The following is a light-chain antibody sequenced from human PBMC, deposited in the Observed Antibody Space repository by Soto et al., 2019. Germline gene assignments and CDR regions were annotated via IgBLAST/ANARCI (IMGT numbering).Light chain of an antibody. J-gene: IGLJ1*01. CDR2: AVS. CDR1: SSDVGNYDL. CDR3: CSYAHSNTYV. Sequence: QSALTQPASASGSPGQSITISCTGTSSDVGNYDLVSWYQQPPGKAPKVMIYAVSNRPSGVSDRFSGSKSGSTASLTISGLQAEDEADYYCCSYAHSNTYVFGTGTKLTVL. V-gene: IGLV2-23*02.